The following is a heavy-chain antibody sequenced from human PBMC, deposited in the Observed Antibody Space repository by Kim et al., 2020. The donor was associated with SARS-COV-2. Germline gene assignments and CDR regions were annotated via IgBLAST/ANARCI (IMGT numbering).Heavy chain of an antibody. D-gene: IGHD4-17*01. J-gene: IGHJ4*02. CDR1: GGSFSGYY. CDR2: INHSGST. CDR3: ARGRDYGYPYYFDY. V-gene: IGHV4-34*01. Sequence: SETLSLTCAVYGGSFSGYYWSWIRQPPGKGLEWIGEINHSGSTNYNPSLKSRVTISVDTSKNQFSLKLSSVTAADTAVYYCARGRDYGYPYYFDYWGQGT.